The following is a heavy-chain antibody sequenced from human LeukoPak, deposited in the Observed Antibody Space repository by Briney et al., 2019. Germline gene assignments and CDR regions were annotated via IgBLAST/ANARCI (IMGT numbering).Heavy chain of an antibody. CDR3: ARGRDWNYAFDY. J-gene: IGHJ4*02. V-gene: IGHV1-18*01. CDR2: ISTYNGNT. D-gene: IGHD1-7*01. CDR1: GDTFTSYG. Sequence: ASVKVSCKASGDTFTSYGITWVRQAPGQGLEWMGWISTYNGNTNYAQKLQGRVTMTTDTSTSTAYMELRSLKSDDAAVYYCARGRDWNYAFDYWGQGTLVTVSS.